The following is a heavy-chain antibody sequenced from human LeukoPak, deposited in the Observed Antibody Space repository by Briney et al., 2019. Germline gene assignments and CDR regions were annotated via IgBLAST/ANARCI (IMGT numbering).Heavy chain of an antibody. D-gene: IGHD4-11*01. CDR2: INPNSGAT. Sequence: ASVEVSCKTSGYTFGGYYIQWVRQAPGQGLEWMGWINPNSGATKYAQKLQGRVTLTRDTSINTAYKELSSLNINDTAVYYCARLRDYSASWRGSASRYWGQGTLVTVSS. V-gene: IGHV1-2*02. CDR3: ARLRDYSASWRGSASRY. J-gene: IGHJ4*02. CDR1: GYTFGGYY.